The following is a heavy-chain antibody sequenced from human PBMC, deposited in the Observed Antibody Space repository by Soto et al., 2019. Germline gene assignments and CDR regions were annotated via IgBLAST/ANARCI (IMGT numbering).Heavy chain of an antibody. D-gene: IGHD5-18*01. Sequence: GESLKISCKGSGYSFAGYWITWVRQKPGKGLEWMGRIDPSDSQTYYSPSFRGHVTISVTKSITTVFLQWSSLRSEDTAVYYCARAGGYSYGPYYYYGMDVWGQGTTVTVSS. CDR3: ARAGGYSYGPYYYYGMDV. CDR1: GYSFAGYW. J-gene: IGHJ6*02. V-gene: IGHV5-10-1*01. CDR2: IDPSDSQT.